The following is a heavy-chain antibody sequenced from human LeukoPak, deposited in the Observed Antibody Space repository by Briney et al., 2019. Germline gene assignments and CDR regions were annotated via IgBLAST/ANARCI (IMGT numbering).Heavy chain of an antibody. CDR2: VNHGGTT. V-gene: IGHV4-39*07. CDR3: ARVVYGDSSKDFDY. D-gene: IGHD4-17*01. CDR1: GGSISSGSYY. J-gene: IGHJ4*02. Sequence: SQTLSLTCTVSGGSISSGSYYWSWIRQPPGRGLEWIGEVNHGGTTNYNPSLKSRVIISADTSKNQFSLKLNSVTAADTAVYYCARVVYGDSSKDFDYWGQGTLVTVSS.